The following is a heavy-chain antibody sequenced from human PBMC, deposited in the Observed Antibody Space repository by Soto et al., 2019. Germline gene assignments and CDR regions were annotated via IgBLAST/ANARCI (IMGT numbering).Heavy chain of an antibody. CDR1: GYSFTSYW. J-gene: IGHJ4*02. CDR2: IYPGDSDT. CDR3: AGEYCSGTTCYDFGY. D-gene: IGHD2-2*01. V-gene: IGHV5-51*01. Sequence: PGESLKISCKGSGYSFTSYWIGWVRQMPGKGLEWMGIIYPGDSDTRYSPSFQGQVTISADKSINTAYLQWSSLKASDTAMYYCAGEYCSGTTCYDFGYWGKETKVTVSS.